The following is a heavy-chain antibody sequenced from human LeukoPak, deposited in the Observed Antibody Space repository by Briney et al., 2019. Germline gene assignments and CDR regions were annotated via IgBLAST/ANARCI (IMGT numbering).Heavy chain of an antibody. J-gene: IGHJ4*02. D-gene: IGHD5-24*01. CDR2: IGSRSVTI. V-gene: IGHV3-48*04. CDR3: ARATRHGYDY. CDR1: GFTFSIYG. Sequence: GGSLRLSCAAFGFTFSIYGMNWVRQAPGKGPERVSYIGSRSVTIHYADSAKGRFTMSRDDARKSLYLQMNSLRADDTAVYYCARATRHGYDYWGQGTLVAVSS.